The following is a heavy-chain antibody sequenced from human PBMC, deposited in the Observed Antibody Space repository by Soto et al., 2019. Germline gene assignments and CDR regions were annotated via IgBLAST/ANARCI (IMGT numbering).Heavy chain of an antibody. CDR2: ITHSGDST. J-gene: IGHJ6*02. CDR3: AKSIVEAQTGPRYYGLDV. D-gene: IGHD1-26*01. Sequence: GGSLRLSCAASGFTFSNFALSWVRQAPGEGLEWVPGITHSGDSTYYADSVKGRFTISRDNSRNTQYLQMNSLRAEDTAVYYCAKSIVEAQTGPRYYGLDVWGQGTTVTVSS. CDR1: GFTFSNFA. V-gene: IGHV3-23*01.